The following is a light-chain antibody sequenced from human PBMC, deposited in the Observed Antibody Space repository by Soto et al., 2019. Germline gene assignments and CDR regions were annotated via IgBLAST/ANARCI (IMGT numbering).Light chain of an antibody. CDR1: SSDVGIFNY. CDR3: SSYTSSSTRV. CDR2: EVS. V-gene: IGLV2-14*01. Sequence: QSALTQPASVSGSPGQSITISCTGTSSDVGIFNYVSWYQQHPGKAPKLMIFEVSNRPSGVSNRFSGSKSGNTASLTISGLQAEDEADYYCSSYTSSSTRVVGGGTTLTVL. J-gene: IGLJ3*02.